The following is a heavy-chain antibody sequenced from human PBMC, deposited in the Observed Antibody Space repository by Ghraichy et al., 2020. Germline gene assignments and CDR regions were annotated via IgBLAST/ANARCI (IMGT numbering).Heavy chain of an antibody. CDR2: IYSSGRSPVNS. CDR1: GGSSKRYY. V-gene: IGHV4-59*01. CDR3: AGDSRSRGYYENFDI. Sequence: ESLNISCTVSGGSSKRYYWSWIRQSPGKGLEWIGYIYSSGRSPVNSNYNPSLKTRVTISVDTSKNQFSLKLSSVTAADTGVYYCAGDSRSRGYYENFDIWGQGTMVTVSS. D-gene: IGHD3-22*01. J-gene: IGHJ3*02.